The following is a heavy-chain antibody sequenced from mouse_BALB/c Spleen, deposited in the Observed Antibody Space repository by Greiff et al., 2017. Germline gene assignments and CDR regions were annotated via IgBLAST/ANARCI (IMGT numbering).Heavy chain of an antibody. Sequence: EVKLVESGGGLVKPGGSLKLSCAASGFTFSSYAMSWVRQSPEKRLEWVAEISSGGSYTYYPDTVTGRFTISRDNAKNTLYLEMSSLRSEDTAMYYCARRRGDVGAMDYWGQGTSVTVSS. D-gene: IGHD3-3*01. CDR2: ISSGGSYT. CDR3: ARRRGDVGAMDY. CDR1: GFTFSSYA. V-gene: IGHV5-9-4*01. J-gene: IGHJ4*01.